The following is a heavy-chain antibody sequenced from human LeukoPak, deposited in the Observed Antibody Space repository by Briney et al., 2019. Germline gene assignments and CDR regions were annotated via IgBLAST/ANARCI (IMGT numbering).Heavy chain of an antibody. Sequence: SGPTLVNPTQTLTLTCTFSGFSLSTSGLSVSWIRRPPGKALEWLARIHWNDDKYYRTSLKTRLTISKDTSKNQVVLSMTNMDPVDTATYYCARTRNVMGRDYFYMDVWGKGTTVTISS. J-gene: IGHJ6*03. V-gene: IGHV2-70*11. CDR1: GFSLSTSGLS. CDR2: IHWNDDK. CDR3: ARTRNVMGRDYFYMDV. D-gene: IGHD1-1*01.